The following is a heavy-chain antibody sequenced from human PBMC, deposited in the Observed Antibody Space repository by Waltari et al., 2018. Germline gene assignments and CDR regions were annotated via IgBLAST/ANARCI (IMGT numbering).Heavy chain of an antibody. V-gene: IGHV1-8*03. CDR2: MNPNSGNT. Sequence: QVQLVQSGAEVKKPGASVKVSCKASGYTFTSYDINWVRQATGQGLEWMGWMNPNSGNTGYAQKFQGRVTITRNTSISTAYMELSSLRSEDTAVYYCARGRGRLRGYYYYYMDVWGKGTTVTISS. CDR1: GYTFTSYD. D-gene: IGHD3-10*01. J-gene: IGHJ6*03. CDR3: ARGRGRLRGYYYYYMDV.